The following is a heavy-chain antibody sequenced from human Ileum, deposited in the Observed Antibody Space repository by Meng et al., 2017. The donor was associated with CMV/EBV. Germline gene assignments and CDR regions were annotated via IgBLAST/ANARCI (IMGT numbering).Heavy chain of an antibody. Sequence: ASVKVSCKASGYTFTSYGISWVRQAPGQGLEWMGWISAYNGNTNYAQKLQGRVTMTTDTSTSTAYMELRSLRSDDMAVYYCARGALRGSYYFYYYGMDVWGQGTTVTVSS. CDR2: ISAYNGNT. J-gene: IGHJ6*02. V-gene: IGHV1-18*03. CDR1: GYTFTSYG. CDR3: ARGALRGSYYFYYYGMDV. D-gene: IGHD1-26*01.